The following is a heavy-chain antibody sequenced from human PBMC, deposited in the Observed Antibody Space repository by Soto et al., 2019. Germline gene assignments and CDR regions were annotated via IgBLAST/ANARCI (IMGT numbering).Heavy chain of an antibody. J-gene: IGHJ3*02. CDR1: GFTFSSYW. D-gene: IGHD4-17*01. Sequence: EVQLVESGGGLVQPGGSLRLSCAASGFTFSSYWMSWVRQAPGKGLEWVANIKQDGSEKYYVDSVKGRLTISRDNAKNSLYLQMNSLRAEDTAVYYCATIFPNDYGDPFDAFDIWGQGTMVTVSS. CDR2: IKQDGSEK. V-gene: IGHV3-7*01. CDR3: ATIFPNDYGDPFDAFDI.